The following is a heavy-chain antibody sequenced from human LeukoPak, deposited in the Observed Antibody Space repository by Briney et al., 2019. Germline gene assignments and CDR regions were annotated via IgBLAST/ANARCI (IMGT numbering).Heavy chain of an antibody. J-gene: IGHJ4*02. CDR1: GGSISSSGYY. CDR2: MYYSGKT. D-gene: IGHD3-22*01. Sequence: SETLSLTCTVSGGSISSSGYYWGWIRQPPGKGLEWIGSMYYSGKTYHNPSLKSRLTISVDTSKNQLSLKLSSVTAADTAVYYCARDLRYDSSGWAFDYWGRGTQVTVSS. V-gene: IGHV4-39*07. CDR3: ARDLRYDSSGWAFDY.